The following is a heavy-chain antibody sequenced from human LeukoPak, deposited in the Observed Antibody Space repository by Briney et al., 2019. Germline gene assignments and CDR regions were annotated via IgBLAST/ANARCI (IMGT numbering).Heavy chain of an antibody. CDR1: GGSISSSSYY. D-gene: IGHD1-26*01. V-gene: IGHV4-39*01. J-gene: IGHJ4*02. CDR2: IYYSGST. CDR3: ASERWELQPHYFDY. Sequence: PSETLSLTCTVSGGSISSSSYYWGWIRQPPGKGLEWIGSIYYSGSTYYNPSPKSRVTISVDTSKNQFSLKLSSVTAADTAVYYCASERWELQPHYFDYWGQGTLVTVSS.